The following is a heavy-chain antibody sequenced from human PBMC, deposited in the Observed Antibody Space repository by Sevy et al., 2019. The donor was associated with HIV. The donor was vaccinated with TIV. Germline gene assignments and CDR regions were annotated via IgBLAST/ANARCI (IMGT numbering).Heavy chain of an antibody. V-gene: IGHV1-46*01. CDR2: IDPSGDST. D-gene: IGHD1-26*01. CDR1: GYTFTNYY. Sequence: ASVKVSCKASGYTFTNYYIYWVRQAPGQGLEWMGIIDPSGDSTTYAQTFQGRVTMTTDTSTDTVYMDLTSLRSDDTAVYYCAKDRELSGSDLEYYYYAMDVWGQGTTVTVSS. CDR3: AKDRELSGSDLEYYYYAMDV. J-gene: IGHJ6*01.